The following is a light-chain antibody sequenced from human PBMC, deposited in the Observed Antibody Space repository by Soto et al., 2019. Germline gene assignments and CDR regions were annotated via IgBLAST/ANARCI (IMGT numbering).Light chain of an antibody. CDR2: GAS. CDR1: QSVSSN. CDR3: QQYNDWPPVT. J-gene: IGKJ4*01. V-gene: IGKV3-15*01. Sequence: EIVMTQSPGALSVSPGERATLSFRASQSVSSNLAWYQQKPGQAPRLLIYGASTRATGIPARFSGRGSGTEFTLTISSLQSEDFAVYYCQQYNDWPPVTFGGGTKVDIK.